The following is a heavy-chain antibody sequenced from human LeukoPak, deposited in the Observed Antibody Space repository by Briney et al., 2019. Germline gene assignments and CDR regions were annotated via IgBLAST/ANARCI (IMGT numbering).Heavy chain of an antibody. CDR2: INPNSSGT. V-gene: IGHV1-2*02. D-gene: IGHD4-17*01. Sequence: ASVKVSCKASGYTFTGYYMHWVRQAPGQGLEWMGWINPNSSGTNYAKKFQGRVTMTRDKSISTAYMELSRLRSDDTAVYYCARDAGGDYGDNWFDPWGQGTLVTVSS. CDR1: GYTFTGYY. CDR3: ARDAGGDYGDNWFDP. J-gene: IGHJ5*02.